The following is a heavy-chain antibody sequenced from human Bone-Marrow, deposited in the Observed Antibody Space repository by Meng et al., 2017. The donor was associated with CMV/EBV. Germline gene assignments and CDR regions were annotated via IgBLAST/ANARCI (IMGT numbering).Heavy chain of an antibody. J-gene: IGHJ4*02. V-gene: IGHV3-21*01. Sequence: GESLKISCAASGFTFSYSSMNWVRQAPGKGLEWVSSISSSSGYIYYADSVRGRFTISRDNAKNSLYLQMNSLRAEDTAVYYCARDSYNWNYGGIRALYYFDYWGQGTRVTGSS. CDR2: ISSSSGYI. CDR1: GFTFSYSS. CDR3: ARDSYNWNYGGIRALYYFDY. D-gene: IGHD1-7*01.